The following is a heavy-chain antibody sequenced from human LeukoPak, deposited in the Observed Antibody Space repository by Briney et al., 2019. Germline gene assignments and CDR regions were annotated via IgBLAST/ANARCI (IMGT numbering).Heavy chain of an antibody. CDR3: AKELTTVTHFDY. CDR1: GFTFSSYG. Sequence: PARSLRLSCAASGFTFSSYGMHWVRQAPGKGLEWVAVISYDGTGKNYVDSVKGRFTISRDNSKNTVYLQMNSLRAKDTAVYYCAKELTTVTHFDYWGQGTLVTVSS. CDR2: ISYDGTGK. J-gene: IGHJ4*02. D-gene: IGHD4-17*01. V-gene: IGHV3-30*18.